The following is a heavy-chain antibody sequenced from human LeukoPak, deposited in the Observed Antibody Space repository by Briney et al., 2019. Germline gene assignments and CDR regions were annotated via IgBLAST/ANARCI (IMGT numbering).Heavy chain of an antibody. CDR1: GLTFSSYA. V-gene: IGHV3-23*01. CDR2: ISSSGGST. Sequence: GGSLRLSCAASGLTFSSYAMSWARQAPGKGLEWVSAISSSGGSTYYADSVKGRFTITRDNSKNTLYLQMNSLRAEDTAVYYCAKDHRPGIAAAGTGGFDYWGQGTLVTVSS. J-gene: IGHJ4*02. D-gene: IGHD6-13*01. CDR3: AKDHRPGIAAAGTGGFDY.